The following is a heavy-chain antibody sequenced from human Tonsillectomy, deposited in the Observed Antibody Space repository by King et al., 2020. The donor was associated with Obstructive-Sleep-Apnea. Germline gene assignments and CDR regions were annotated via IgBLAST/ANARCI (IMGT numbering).Heavy chain of an antibody. CDR2: ISRSGYNT. J-gene: IGHJ3*02. D-gene: IGHD4-17*01. CDR1: GFIFRNYA. Sequence: VQLVESGGDLVQPGGSLRLSCAASGFIFRNYAMSWVRQAPGKGLEWGSAISRSGYNTYYADSVRGRFTISRDDSRNALYLQVNSLRDEDTALYYCAKDPTGDYVGAFDIWGQGTMVTVSS. V-gene: IGHV3-23*04. CDR3: AKDPTGDYVGAFDI.